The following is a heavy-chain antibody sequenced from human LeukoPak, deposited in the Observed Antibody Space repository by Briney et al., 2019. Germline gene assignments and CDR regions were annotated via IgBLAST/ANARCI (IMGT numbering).Heavy chain of an antibody. J-gene: IGHJ4*02. CDR2: ISVYNGNT. D-gene: IGHD3-10*01. V-gene: IGHV1-18*01. CDR3: ARDDNYGSGQPDD. Sequence: ASVKVSCKASGYSFSYYGISWVRQAPGQGLEWMGWISVYNGNTNYAQNFQGRVTMTTDTSTSTVYMELRSLRSDDTAVYYCARDDNYGSGQPDDWGQGTLVTVSS. CDR1: GYSFSYYG.